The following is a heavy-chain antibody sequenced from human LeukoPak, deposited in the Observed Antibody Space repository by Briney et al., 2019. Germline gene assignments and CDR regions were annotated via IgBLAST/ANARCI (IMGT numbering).Heavy chain of an antibody. V-gene: IGHV3-30*02. CDR1: GVTFSSYG. CDR2: IRYDGSNK. D-gene: IGHD3-10*01. J-gene: IGHJ1*01. CDR3: AKDAITILLLQH. Sequence: GGSLRLSCAASGVTFSSYGMHWVRQAPGKGLEWVAFIRYDGSNKYYADSVKGRFTISRDNAKNTLYLQMNSLRAEDTAVYYCAKDAITILLLQHWGQGTLVTVSS.